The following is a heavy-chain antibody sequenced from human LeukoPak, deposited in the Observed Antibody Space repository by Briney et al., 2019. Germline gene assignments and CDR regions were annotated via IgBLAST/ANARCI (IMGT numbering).Heavy chain of an antibody. J-gene: IGHJ4*02. Sequence: EGSLRLSCAASGFTFSSYAMSWVRQAPGKGLEWVSAISGSGGSTYYADSVKGRFTISRDNSKNTLYLQMNSLRAEDTAVYYCAKDNRPYCSSTSCPHNFDYWGQGTLVTVSS. V-gene: IGHV3-23*01. CDR2: ISGSGGST. CDR3: AKDNRPYCSSTSCPHNFDY. D-gene: IGHD2-2*01. CDR1: GFTFSSYA.